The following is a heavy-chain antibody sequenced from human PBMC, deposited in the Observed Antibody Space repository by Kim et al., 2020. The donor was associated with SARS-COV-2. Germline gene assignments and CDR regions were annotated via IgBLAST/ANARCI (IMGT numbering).Heavy chain of an antibody. CDR2: IYPGDSDT. CDR3: ARRPSSGWYSDAFDI. J-gene: IGHJ3*02. D-gene: IGHD6-19*01. Sequence: GESLKISCKGSGYSFTSYWIGWVRQMPGKGLEWMGIIYPGDSDTRYSPSFQGQVTISADKSISTAYLQWSSLKASDTAMYYCARRPSSGWYSDAFDIWGQGTMVTVSS. CDR1: GYSFTSYW. V-gene: IGHV5-51*01.